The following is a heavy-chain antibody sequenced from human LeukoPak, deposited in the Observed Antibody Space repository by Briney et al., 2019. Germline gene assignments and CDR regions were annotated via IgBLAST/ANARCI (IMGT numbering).Heavy chain of an antibody. CDR2: INHSGST. J-gene: IGHJ6*02. CDR3: ASGGASGTGYSSSWYARYYYYYGMDV. V-gene: IGHV4-34*01. Sequence: SETLSLTCAVYGGSFSGYYWSWIRQPPGKGLEWIGEINHSGSTNYNPSLKSRVTISVDTSKNQFSLKLSSVTAADTAVYYCASGGASGTGYSSSWYARYYYYYGMDVWGQGTTVTVSS. D-gene: IGHD6-13*01. CDR1: GGSFSGYY.